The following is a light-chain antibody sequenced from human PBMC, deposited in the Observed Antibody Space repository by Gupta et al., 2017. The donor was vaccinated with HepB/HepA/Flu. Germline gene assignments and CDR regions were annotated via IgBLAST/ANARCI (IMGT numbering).Light chain of an antibody. V-gene: IGLV6-57*03. J-gene: IGLJ3*02. CDR3: QSYDSSSHMV. CDR1: SGNIANNY. CDR2: EDD. Sequence: FMLSQPRSVSGSPGRTIIISCTRSSGNIANNYVQWYQRRPGSAPTTVIYEDDQRPSGVPDRFSCAIDVSSNSASLTISGLQTEDEADYFCQSYDSSSHMVFGGGTKLTVL.